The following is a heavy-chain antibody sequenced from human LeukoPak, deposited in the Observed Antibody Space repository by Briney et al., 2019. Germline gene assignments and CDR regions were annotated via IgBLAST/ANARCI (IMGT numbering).Heavy chain of an antibody. Sequence: GGSLRLSCAASGFTFSSYSMNWVRQAPGKGLEWVSSISSSSSYIYYAGSVKGRFTISRDNAKNSLYLQMNSLRAEDTAVYYCARVGSYSGYDLMVSVDYWGQGTLVTVSS. V-gene: IGHV3-21*01. J-gene: IGHJ4*02. CDR1: GFTFSSYS. CDR2: ISSSSSYI. CDR3: ARVGSYSGYDLMVSVDY. D-gene: IGHD5-12*01.